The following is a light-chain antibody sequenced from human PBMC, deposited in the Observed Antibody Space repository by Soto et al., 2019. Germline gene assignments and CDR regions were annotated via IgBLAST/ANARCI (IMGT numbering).Light chain of an antibody. CDR3: QPLNSDPLT. CDR2: AAS. V-gene: IGKV1-9*01. CDR1: QGISSY. J-gene: IGKJ3*01. Sequence: DIQFTQSPSFLSASLGDRVTITSRASQGISSYLAWYQQKPGKAPKLLIYAASTLQSGVPSRFSGSGSGTEFTLTISSLQPEDFATYYCQPLNSDPLTFGPGTKVDIK.